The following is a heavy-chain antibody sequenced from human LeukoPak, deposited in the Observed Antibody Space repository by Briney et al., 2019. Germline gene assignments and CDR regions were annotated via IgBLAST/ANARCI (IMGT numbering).Heavy chain of an antibody. CDR2: INSDGSST. CDR3: ARVGAVAGTEDY. J-gene: IGHJ4*02. Sequence: PGGSLRLSCAASGFTFSSYWMHWVRQAPGKGLVWVSRINSDGSSTSYADSVKGRFTISRDNAKNTLYLQMNSLRAEDTAVYYCARVGAVAGTEDYWGQGTLVTVSS. CDR1: GFTFSSYW. D-gene: IGHD6-19*01. V-gene: IGHV3-74*01.